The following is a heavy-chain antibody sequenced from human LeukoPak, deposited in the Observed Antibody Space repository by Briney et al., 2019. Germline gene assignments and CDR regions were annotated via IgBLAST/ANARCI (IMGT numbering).Heavy chain of an antibody. CDR2: INPNTGDT. V-gene: IGHV1-2*02. Sequence: ASVKLSCKASGYRFIAYYMHWVRQAPGQGPEWLGWINPNTGDTNYAQSCQGRITMTRDTSINTAYMELRNLDYDDTAVYYCASDRPPSNWGQGTLVTVS. D-gene: IGHD1-14*01. CDR3: ASDRPPSN. J-gene: IGHJ4*02. CDR1: GYRFIAYY.